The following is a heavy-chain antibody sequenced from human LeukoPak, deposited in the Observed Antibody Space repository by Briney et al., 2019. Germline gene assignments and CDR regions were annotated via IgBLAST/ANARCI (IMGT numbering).Heavy chain of an antibody. D-gene: IGHD3-16*01. CDR2: IIPMLGSE. CDR3: ARIGAGGGDGLQSYNYGLDV. J-gene: IGHJ6*02. CDR1: GGSFSSFG. V-gene: IGHV1-69*04. Sequence: SVKVSCKASGGSFSSFGVAWVRQAPGQGLEWMGRIIPMLGSEDYAQKFQGRVTITADKSASTVYMDLSSLRSKDTAIYYCARIGAGGGDGLQSYNYGLDVWGLGTTVIVSS.